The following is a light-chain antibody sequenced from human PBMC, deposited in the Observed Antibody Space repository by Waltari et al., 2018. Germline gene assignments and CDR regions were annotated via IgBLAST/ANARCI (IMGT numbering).Light chain of an antibody. CDR1: VLAKTS. J-gene: IGLJ2*01. V-gene: IGLV3-27*01. CDR2: NDS. Sequence: SYELTQPSSVSVSPGQTARIPCPGDVLAKTSGRWFQQKPGQAPVLVIYNDSERPSGIPDRISGSTSGTTVTLTISGAQVEDEADYYCYCAADSNVRVFGGGTRLTVL. CDR3: YCAADSNVRV.